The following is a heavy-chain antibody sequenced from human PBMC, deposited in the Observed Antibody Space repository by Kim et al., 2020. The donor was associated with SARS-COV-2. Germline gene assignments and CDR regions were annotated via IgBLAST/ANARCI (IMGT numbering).Heavy chain of an antibody. V-gene: IGHV3-23*01. CDR2: T. D-gene: IGHD3-3*01. CDR3: ARGGLTSVFDY. J-gene: IGHJ4*02. Sequence: THYADSVMGRFTISRDTSRNTVFLQMNSLRAEDTAVYYCARGGLTSVFDYWGQGTLVTVSS.